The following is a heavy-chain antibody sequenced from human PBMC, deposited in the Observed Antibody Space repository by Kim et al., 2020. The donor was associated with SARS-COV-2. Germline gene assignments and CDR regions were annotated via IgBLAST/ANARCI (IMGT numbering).Heavy chain of an antibody. Sequence: SETLSLTCAVSGGSISSSNWWSWVRQPPGKGLEWIGEIYHSGSTNYNPSLKSRVTISVDKSKNQFSLKLSSVTAADTAVYYCARVSSSWSSPLDYWGQGTLVTVSS. D-gene: IGHD6-13*01. CDR2: IYHSGST. CDR1: GGSISSSNW. V-gene: IGHV4-4*02. J-gene: IGHJ4*02. CDR3: ARVSSSWSSPLDY.